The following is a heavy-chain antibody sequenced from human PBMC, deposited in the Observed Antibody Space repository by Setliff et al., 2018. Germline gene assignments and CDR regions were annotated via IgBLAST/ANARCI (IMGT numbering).Heavy chain of an antibody. Sequence: GSGPMLVNPTETLTLTCSLSGVSLSASGVGVGWIRQPPGKALEWLALMFWNGGERYNPSLSSRLSIAKDTSRNEVVLTLINLDPLDTATYYCAHRQLGSAAAGASFDFWGQGTLVTVSS. V-gene: IGHV2-5*01. J-gene: IGHJ4*02. CDR3: AHRQLGSAAAGASFDF. CDR1: GVSLSASGVG. CDR2: MFWNGGE. D-gene: IGHD6-13*01.